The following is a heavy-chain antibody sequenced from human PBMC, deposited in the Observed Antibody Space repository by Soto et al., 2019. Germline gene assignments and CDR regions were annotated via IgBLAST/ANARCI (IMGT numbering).Heavy chain of an antibody. CDR3: ARGLTYPDETWFEP. V-gene: IGHV4-34*01. CDR2: INHSGST. Sequence: SETLSLTCAVYGGSFSGYYWSLIRQPPGKGLEWIGEINHSGSTNYNPSLKSRVTISVDTSKKQFYLKLSSETAADTAVYYCARGLTYPDETWFEPWGEGTLVTVS. J-gene: IGHJ5*02. CDR1: GGSFSGYY.